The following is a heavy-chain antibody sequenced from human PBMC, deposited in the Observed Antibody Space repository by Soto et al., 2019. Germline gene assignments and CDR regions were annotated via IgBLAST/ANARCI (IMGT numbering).Heavy chain of an antibody. J-gene: IGHJ4*02. V-gene: IGHV3-9*01. Sequence: GGSLRLSCAASGFTFDDYAMHWVRQAPGKGLEWVSGISWNSGSIGYADSVKGRFTISRDNAKNSLYLQMNSLRAEDTALYYCAKGPPGGGYCSGGSCYFDYWGQGTLVTVSS. D-gene: IGHD2-15*01. CDR1: GFTFDDYA. CDR2: ISWNSGSI. CDR3: AKGPPGGGYCSGGSCYFDY.